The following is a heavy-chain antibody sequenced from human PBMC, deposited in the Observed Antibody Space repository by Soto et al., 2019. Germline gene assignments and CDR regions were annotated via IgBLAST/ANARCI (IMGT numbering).Heavy chain of an antibody. J-gene: IGHJ4*02. CDR2: IWYDGSNK. CDR1: GFTFSSYG. CDR3: AREGAIPYDFWSGYYGYFDY. Sequence: GGSLRLSCAASGFTFSSYGMHWVRQAPGKGLEWVAVIWYDGSNKYYADSVKGRFTISRDNSKNTLYLQMNSLRAEDTAVYYCAREGAIPYDFWSGYYGYFDYWGQGTLVTVSS. V-gene: IGHV3-33*01. D-gene: IGHD3-3*01.